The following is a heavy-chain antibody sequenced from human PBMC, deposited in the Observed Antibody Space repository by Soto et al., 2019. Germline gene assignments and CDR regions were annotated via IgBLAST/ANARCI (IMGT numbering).Heavy chain of an antibody. V-gene: IGHV3-30-3*01. CDR3: AAFPNLYSSSPFDY. Sequence: GGSLRLSCAASGFTFSSYAMHWVRQAPGKGLEWVAVISYDGSNKYYADSVKGRFTISRDNSKNTLYLQMNSLRAEDTAVYYCAAFPNLYSSSPFDYWGQGTLVTVSS. CDR2: ISYDGSNK. J-gene: IGHJ4*02. CDR1: GFTFSSYA. D-gene: IGHD6-6*01.